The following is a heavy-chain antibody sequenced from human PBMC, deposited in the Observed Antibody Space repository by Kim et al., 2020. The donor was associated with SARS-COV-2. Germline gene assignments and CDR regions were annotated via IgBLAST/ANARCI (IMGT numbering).Heavy chain of an antibody. J-gene: IGHJ6*03. CDR3: SRGFIGYYFYYMYV. CDR2: INNSGST. CDR1: GGSFSGYY. V-gene: IGHV4-34*01. Sequence: SETLSLTCAVYGGSFSGYYWSWIRQPPGKGLEWIGEINNSGSTNYNPSLKSRVTISVDTSKNQFSLKLISVTAADTAVYYCSRGFIGYYFYYMYVWGKGATVTVSS. D-gene: IGHD3-16*02.